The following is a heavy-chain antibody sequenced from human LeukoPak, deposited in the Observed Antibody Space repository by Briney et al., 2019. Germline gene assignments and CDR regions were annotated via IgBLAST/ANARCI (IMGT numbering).Heavy chain of an antibody. CDR3: AKGLVYSSSWFYYFDY. V-gene: IGHV3-30*02. CDR1: GFTFSSYG. Sequence: GSLRLSCAASGFTFSSYGMHWVRQAPGKGLEWVAFIRYDGSNKYYADSVKGRFTISRDNSKNTLYLQMNSLRAEDTAVYYCAKGLVYSSSWFYYFDYWGQGTLVTVSS. CDR2: IRYDGSNK. D-gene: IGHD6-13*01. J-gene: IGHJ4*02.